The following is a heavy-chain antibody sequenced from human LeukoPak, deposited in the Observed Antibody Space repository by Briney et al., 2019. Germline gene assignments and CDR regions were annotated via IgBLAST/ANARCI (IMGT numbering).Heavy chain of an antibody. CDR2: IIPIFGTA. Sequence: SVKVSCKASGGTFSSYAISWVRQAPGQGLEWMGGIIPIFGTANYAQKFQGRVTITADESTSTAYMELSSLRSEDTAVYYCARGTRGYSSIPFDYWGQGTLVTVSS. J-gene: IGHJ4*02. CDR1: GGTFSSYA. CDR3: ARGTRGYSSIPFDY. D-gene: IGHD5-18*01. V-gene: IGHV1-69*13.